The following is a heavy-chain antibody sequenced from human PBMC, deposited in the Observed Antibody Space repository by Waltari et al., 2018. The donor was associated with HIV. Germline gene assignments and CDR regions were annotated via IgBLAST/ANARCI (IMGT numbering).Heavy chain of an antibody. CDR2: IYSGGST. CDR1: GFTVRSNY. D-gene: IGHD1-26*01. V-gene: IGHV3-66*02. Sequence: EVQLVESGGGLVQPGGSLRLPCAASGFTVRSNYLSWVRQAPGKGLEWVSVIYSGGSTYYADSVKGRFTISRDNSKNTLYLQMNSLRAEDTAVYYCAIREVGATDYWGQGTLVTVSS. CDR3: AIREVGATDY. J-gene: IGHJ4*02.